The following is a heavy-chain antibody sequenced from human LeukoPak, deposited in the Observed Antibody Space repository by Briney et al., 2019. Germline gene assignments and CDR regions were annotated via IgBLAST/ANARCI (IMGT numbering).Heavy chain of an antibody. V-gene: IGHV1-8*01. CDR2: MNPNSRNT. CDR1: RYTFTSYD. Sequence: ASVKVSCKASRYTFTSYDINWVRQATGQGLEWMGWMNPNSRNTGYAQKFQGRVTMTRNTSISTAYMELSSRRSEDTAVYYCARGKFYAFHIWGQGTMVTVPS. J-gene: IGHJ3*02. CDR3: ARGKFYAFHI.